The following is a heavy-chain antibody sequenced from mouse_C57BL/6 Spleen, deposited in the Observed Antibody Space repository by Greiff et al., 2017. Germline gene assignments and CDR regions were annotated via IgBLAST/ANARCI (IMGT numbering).Heavy chain of an antibody. D-gene: IGHD1-1*01. CDR3: ARWDYYGSSFAY. CDR2: INPNNGGT. CDR1: GYKFTDYN. V-gene: IGHV1-18*01. J-gene: IGHJ3*01. Sequence: EVKLQQSGPELVKPGASVKIPCKASGYKFTDYNLDWVKQSHGKRLEWIGDINPNNGGTIYNQKFKGKATLTVDKSSSTAYMELRSLTSEDTAVYYCARWDYYGSSFAYWGQGTLVTVSA.